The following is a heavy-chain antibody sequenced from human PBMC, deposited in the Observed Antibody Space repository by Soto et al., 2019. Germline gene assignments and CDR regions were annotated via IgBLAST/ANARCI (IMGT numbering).Heavy chain of an antibody. Sequence: SETLSLTCPVSGGSISSGVYYWIWIRQHPGKGLEWIGYIYYSGITYYNPSLKSRVTISVDMSKNQFSLKLSSVTAADTAVYYCARDRVTTQAFVYWGQGTLVTVSS. J-gene: IGHJ4*02. CDR2: IYYSGIT. CDR1: GGSISSGVYY. V-gene: IGHV4-31*03. D-gene: IGHD4-17*01. CDR3: ARDRVTTQAFVY.